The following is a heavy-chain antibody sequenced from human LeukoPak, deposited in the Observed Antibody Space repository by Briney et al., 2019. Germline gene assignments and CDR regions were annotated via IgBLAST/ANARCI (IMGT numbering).Heavy chain of an antibody. J-gene: IGHJ3*02. D-gene: IGHD6-19*01. CDR3: ARGKWLPLGAFDI. Sequence: SETLSLTCAVYGGSFSGYYWSWIRQPPGKGLEWIGEINHSGSTNYNPSLKSRVTISVDTPKNQFSLKLSSVTAADTAVYYCARGKWLPLGAFDIWGQGTMVTVSS. CDR2: INHSGST. V-gene: IGHV4-34*01. CDR1: GGSFSGYY.